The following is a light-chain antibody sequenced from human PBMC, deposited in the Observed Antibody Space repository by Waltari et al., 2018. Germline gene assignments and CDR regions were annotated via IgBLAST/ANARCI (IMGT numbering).Light chain of an antibody. Sequence: EVVMTQSPATLSLSPGERATLSCRASQSVGSYLGWYQQKPGQAPRLLIYHVSNRATGIPARFSGSGSGTDFTLTISSLEPEDFAVYYCHQRSDWPYTFGQGTKLEIK. CDR1: QSVGSY. CDR3: HQRSDWPYT. CDR2: HVS. V-gene: IGKV3-11*01. J-gene: IGKJ2*01.